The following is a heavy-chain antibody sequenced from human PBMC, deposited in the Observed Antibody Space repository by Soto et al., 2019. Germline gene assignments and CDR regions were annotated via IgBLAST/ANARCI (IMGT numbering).Heavy chain of an antibody. Sequence: QMQLVQSGAEVKKPGSSVKVSCKASGGTLTNFINYPINWVRQAPGQGLEWMGGIVPNIGTVNYAQKFQGRVTITAVKSTGTAYMELSSLRSADTALYYCARRVTGGFLRYFDNWGQGPLVTVSS. V-gene: IGHV1-69*06. CDR1: GGTLTNFINYP. D-gene: IGHD2-8*02. CDR3: ARRVTGGFLRYFDN. CDR2: IVPNIGTV. J-gene: IGHJ4*02.